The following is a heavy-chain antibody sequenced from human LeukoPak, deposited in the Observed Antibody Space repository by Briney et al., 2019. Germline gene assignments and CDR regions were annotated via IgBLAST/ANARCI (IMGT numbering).Heavy chain of an antibody. Sequence: PSETLSLTCAVYGGSFSGYYWSWIRQPPGKGLEWIGEINHSGSTNYNPSLKSRVTISVDTSKNQFSLKLSSVTAADTAVYYCASRGVLTGRYYYYYYMDVWGKGTTVTISS. CDR3: ASRGVLTGRYYYYYYMDV. J-gene: IGHJ6*03. CDR1: GGSFSGYY. V-gene: IGHV4-34*01. CDR2: INHSGST. D-gene: IGHD3-9*01.